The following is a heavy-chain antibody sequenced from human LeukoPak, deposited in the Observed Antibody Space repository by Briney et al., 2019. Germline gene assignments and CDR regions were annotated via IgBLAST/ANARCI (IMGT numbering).Heavy chain of an antibody. V-gene: IGHV5-51*01. CDR3: ARLRGGSPVDY. D-gene: IGHD1-26*01. CDR1: GYSFTCYW. Sequence: GESLKISCATSGYSFTCYWIGWVRQMPGKGLEWMGIIYPGDSDTRYSPSLQGQVSISVDKSISTAYLQWSSLKASDTAMYYCARLRGGSPVDYWGQGTLVTVSS. CDR2: IYPGDSDT. J-gene: IGHJ4*02.